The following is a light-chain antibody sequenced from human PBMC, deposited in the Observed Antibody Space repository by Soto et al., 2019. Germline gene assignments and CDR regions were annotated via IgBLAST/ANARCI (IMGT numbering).Light chain of an antibody. CDR3: SSYTASSTLL. Sequence: QSALTQPASVSGSPGQAITISCTGTSSDVGGYNYVSWSQQHPGKAPKLLISEVSNRPSGVSNRFSGSKSGNTASLTISELQADDQADYYCSSYTASSTLLFGPGTKVTVL. V-gene: IGLV2-14*03. CDR1: SSDVGGYNY. J-gene: IGLJ1*01. CDR2: EVS.